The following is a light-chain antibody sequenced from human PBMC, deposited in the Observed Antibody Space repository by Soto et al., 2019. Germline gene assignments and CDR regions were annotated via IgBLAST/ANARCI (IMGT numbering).Light chain of an antibody. CDR2: KVD. CDR3: ISYTTVPSPQWV. V-gene: IGLV2-14*01. J-gene: IGLJ3*02. Sequence: QSALTQPASVSGSPGQSITIPCSGRSSDLGGLNYVSWYQQHPGKVPKLIIYKVDNRPSGISDRFSASKSGNTASLTISGLQAEDEAHYYCISYTTVPSPQWVFAGGTKVTVL. CDR1: SSDLGGLNY.